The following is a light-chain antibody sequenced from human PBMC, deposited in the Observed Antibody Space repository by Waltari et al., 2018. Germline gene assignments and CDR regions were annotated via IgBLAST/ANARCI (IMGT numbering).Light chain of an antibody. V-gene: IGLV2-23*02. CDR3: CSYAGANLVI. Sequence: QSALTQPASVSGSPGQSITISCTRTCSERGSDSLVPLYQQHPGKPPKLIIYEVSERPSGVSDRFSGSKSGNTASLTISGLQTEDEADFYCCSYAGANLVIFGGGTKVTVL. CDR1: CSERGSDSL. CDR2: EVS. J-gene: IGLJ2*01.